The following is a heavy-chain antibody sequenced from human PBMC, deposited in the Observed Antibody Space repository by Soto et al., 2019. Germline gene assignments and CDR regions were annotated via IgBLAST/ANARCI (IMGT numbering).Heavy chain of an antibody. V-gene: IGHV4-39*01. J-gene: IGHJ6*02. D-gene: IGHD1-1*01. CDR2: IYYSGST. CDR3: ARSGTAPVVGMDV. Sequence: SETLSLTCTVPGGSISSSSYYWGWIRQPPGKGLEWIGSIYYSGSTYYNPSLKSRVTISVDTSKNQFSLKLSSVTAAYTAVYYCARSGTAPVVGMDVWGQGTTVT. CDR1: GGSISSSSYY.